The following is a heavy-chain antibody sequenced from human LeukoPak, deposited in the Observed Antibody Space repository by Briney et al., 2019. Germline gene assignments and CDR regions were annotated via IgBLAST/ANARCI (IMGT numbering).Heavy chain of an antibody. Sequence: VASVKVSCKASGYTFTGYYIHWVRQAPGQGREWMGGINPHSGGTKYAQKFQGRVTMTRDTSISTAYMELRSLRSDDTAVYYCARDISNQVYNWFDPWGQGTLVAVSS. V-gene: IGHV1-2*02. CDR2: INPHSGGT. CDR3: ARDISNQVYNWFDP. J-gene: IGHJ5*02. D-gene: IGHD3-3*02. CDR1: GYTFTGYY.